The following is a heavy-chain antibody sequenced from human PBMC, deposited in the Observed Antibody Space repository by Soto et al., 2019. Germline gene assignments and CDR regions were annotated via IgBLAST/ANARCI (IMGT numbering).Heavy chain of an antibody. J-gene: IGHJ6*02. CDR3: ASQAGFYYYYGMDV. Sequence: QLQLQESGPGLVKPSETLSLTCTVSGGSISSSSYYWGWIRQPPGKGLEWIGSIYYSGSTYYNPPLKSRVTISVDTSKNQFSLKLSSVTAADTAVYYCASQAGFYYYYGMDVWGQGTTVTVSS. D-gene: IGHD6-19*01. CDR2: IYYSGST. V-gene: IGHV4-39*01. CDR1: GGSISSSSYY.